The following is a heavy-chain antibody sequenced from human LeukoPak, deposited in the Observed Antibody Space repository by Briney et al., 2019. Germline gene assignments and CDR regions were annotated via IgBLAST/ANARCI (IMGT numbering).Heavy chain of an antibody. V-gene: IGHV3-11*01. J-gene: IGHJ5*02. CDR2: ISSSGSTI. CDR1: GFTFSSYA. Sequence: GGSLRLSCAASGFTFSSYAMSWIRQAPGKGLEWVSYISSSGSTIYYADSVKGRFTISRDNAKNSLYLQMNSLRAEDTAVYYCARENAAAAGSWFDPWGQGTLVTVSS. D-gene: IGHD6-13*01. CDR3: ARENAAAAGSWFDP.